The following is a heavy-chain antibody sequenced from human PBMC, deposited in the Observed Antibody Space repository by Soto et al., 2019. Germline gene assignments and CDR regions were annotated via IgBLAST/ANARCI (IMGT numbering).Heavy chain of an antibody. CDR2: ISYDGSNK. V-gene: IGHV3-30-3*01. J-gene: IGHJ6*02. D-gene: IGHD3-10*01. CDR1: GFIFSNAW. CDR3: ARGSEEYYGSGYYGMDV. Sequence: GGSLRLSCAASGFIFSNAWINWVRQAPGKGLEWVAVISYDGSNKYYADSVKGRFTISRDNSKNTLYLQMNSLRAEDTAVYYCARGSEEYYGSGYYGMDVWGQGTTVTVSS.